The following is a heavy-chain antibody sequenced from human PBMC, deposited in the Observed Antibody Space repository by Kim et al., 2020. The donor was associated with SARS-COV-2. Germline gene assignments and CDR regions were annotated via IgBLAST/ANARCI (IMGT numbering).Heavy chain of an antibody. V-gene: IGHV4-59*09. D-gene: IGHD6-13*01. J-gene: IGHJ4*02. Sequence: NPSLKSRVTISVDASKNQVSLKLSSVTAADTAVYYCARGGYTSSWYYFDSWGQGTLVTVSS. CDR3: ARGGYTSSWYYFDS.